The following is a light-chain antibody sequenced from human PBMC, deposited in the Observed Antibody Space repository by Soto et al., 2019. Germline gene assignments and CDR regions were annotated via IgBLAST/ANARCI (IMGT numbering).Light chain of an antibody. J-gene: IGLJ2*01. CDR3: ASYVGSDSVV. CDR1: SSDVGAYNY. CDR2: EVS. Sequence: QSALTQPPSASGSPGQSVTISCTGTSSDVGAYNYVSWYQQHPGKAPKLIIYEVSKRPSGVPDRVSGSKSGNTASLTVSGLQADDEADYYCASYVGSDSVVLGGGTQLTVL. V-gene: IGLV2-8*01.